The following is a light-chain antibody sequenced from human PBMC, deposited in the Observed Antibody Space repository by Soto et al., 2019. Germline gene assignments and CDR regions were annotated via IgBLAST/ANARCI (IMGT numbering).Light chain of an antibody. Sequence: EIVLTQSPGTLSLSPGERAPLSCRASQSVSNNYLAWYQQKPGQAPRLLIHGASIRATGIPVRFSGSGSGTEFTLTISSLQSEDFAVYYCQQYDGWPRTFGQGTKVDIK. CDR3: QQYDGWPRT. CDR2: GAS. J-gene: IGKJ1*01. V-gene: IGKV3-20*01. CDR1: QSVSNNY.